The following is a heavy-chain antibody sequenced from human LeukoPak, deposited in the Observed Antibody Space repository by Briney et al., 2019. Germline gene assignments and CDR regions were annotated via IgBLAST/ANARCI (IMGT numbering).Heavy chain of an antibody. CDR1: GFTFSSYG. CDR2: IWYDGSNK. Sequence: RSGGSLRLSCAASGFTFSSYGMHWVRQAPGKGLEWVAVIWYDGSNKYYADSVKGRFTISRDNSKNTLYLQMNSLRAEDTAVYYCAGDLYSGYDSDDYWGQGTLVTVSS. CDR3: AGDLYSGYDSDDY. V-gene: IGHV3-33*01. D-gene: IGHD5-12*01. J-gene: IGHJ4*02.